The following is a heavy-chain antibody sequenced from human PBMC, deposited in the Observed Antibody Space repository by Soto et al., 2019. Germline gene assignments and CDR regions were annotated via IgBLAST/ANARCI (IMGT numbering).Heavy chain of an antibody. D-gene: IGHD1-26*01. V-gene: IGHV3-30*18. Sequence: LRLSCAASGFIFSNYGMHWVRQAPGKGLEWVAVISYDGSNKYYADSVKGRFTISRDNSKNTLYLQMSSLRAEDTAVYYCAKDVVAKLGATIGMDVWGQGTTVTVSS. J-gene: IGHJ6*02. CDR1: GFIFSNYG. CDR3: AKDVVAKLGATIGMDV. CDR2: ISYDGSNK.